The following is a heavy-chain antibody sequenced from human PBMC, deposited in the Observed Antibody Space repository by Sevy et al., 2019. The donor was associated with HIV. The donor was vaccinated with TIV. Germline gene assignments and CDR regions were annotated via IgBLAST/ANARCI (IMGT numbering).Heavy chain of an antibody. CDR2: IIPIPGIP. D-gene: IGHD2-2*01. Sequence: ASVKVSCKASGGTFSSYAINWVRQAPGQGLEWKGRIIPIPGIPNYAQKFQGRVTITADKSTSTAYMELSSLRSEDTAVYYCARDASSYCTSYSCYGGWFDPWGQGTLVTVSS. CDR3: ARDASSYCTSYSCYGGWFDP. CDR1: GGTFSSYA. V-gene: IGHV1-69*04. J-gene: IGHJ5*02.